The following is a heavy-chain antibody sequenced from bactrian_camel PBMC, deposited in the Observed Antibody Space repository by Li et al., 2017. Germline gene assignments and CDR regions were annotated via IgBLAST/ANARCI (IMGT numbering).Heavy chain of an antibody. J-gene: IGHJ4*01. CDR3: VAAGSPRNSLAQNN. CDR1: GFTFSAYW. CDR2: IDNGRGST. D-gene: IGHD1*01. Sequence: HVQLVESGGCLVQPGGSLRLSCAASGFTFSAYWMYWVRQAPGKALEWVSHIDNGRGSTLDADSVKGRFTTSRDNAKNTVYLQLSNLKVEDTAVYYCVAAGSPRNSLAQNNWGQGTQVTVS. V-gene: IGHV3S1*01.